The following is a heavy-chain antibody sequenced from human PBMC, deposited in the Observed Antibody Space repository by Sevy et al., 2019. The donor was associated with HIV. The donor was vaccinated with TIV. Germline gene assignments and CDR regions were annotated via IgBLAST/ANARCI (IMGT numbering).Heavy chain of an antibody. CDR1: GFTFSSYS. D-gene: IGHD2-15*01. V-gene: IGHV3-21*01. Sequence: GGSLRLSCAASGFTFSSYSMNWVRQAPGKGLEWVSSISSSSSYIYYADSVKGRFTISRDNAKNSLYLQMNSLRAEDTAVYYCAPVGVVAATHPYNWFDPWGQGTLVTVSS. CDR2: ISSSSSYI. CDR3: APVGVVAATHPYNWFDP. J-gene: IGHJ5*02.